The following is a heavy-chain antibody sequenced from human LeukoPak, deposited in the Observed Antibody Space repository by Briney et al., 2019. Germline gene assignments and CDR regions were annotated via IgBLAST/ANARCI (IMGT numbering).Heavy chain of an antibody. J-gene: IGHJ4*02. CDR2: IIPIFGTA. V-gene: IGHV1-69*13. D-gene: IGHD3-22*01. CDR3: ARDLEYYDSSGYYMIDC. Sequence: GASVKVSCKASGGTFSSSAISWVRQAPGQGLEWMGGIIPIFGTANYAQKFQGRVTITADESTSTAYMELSSLRSEDTAVYYCARDLEYYDSSGYYMIDCWGQGTLVTVSS. CDR1: GGTFSSSA.